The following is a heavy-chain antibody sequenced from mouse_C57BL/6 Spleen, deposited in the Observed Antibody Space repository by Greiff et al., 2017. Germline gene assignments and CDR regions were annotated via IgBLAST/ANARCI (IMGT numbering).Heavy chain of an antibody. J-gene: IGHJ4*01. CDR3: AEGLMDY. CDR2: INPNNGGT. CDR1: GYTFTDYY. Sequence: VQLQQSGPELVKPGASVKISCKASGYTFTDYYMNWVKQSHGKSLEWIGDINPNNGGTSYNQKFKGKATLTVDKSSSTAYMELRSLTSEDSAVYYCAEGLMDYWGQGTSVTVSS. V-gene: IGHV1-26*01.